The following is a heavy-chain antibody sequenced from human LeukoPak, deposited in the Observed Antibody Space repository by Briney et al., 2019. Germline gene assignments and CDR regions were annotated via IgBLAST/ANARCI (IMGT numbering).Heavy chain of an antibody. D-gene: IGHD3-22*01. CDR2: IYHSGNT. J-gene: IGHJ4*02. CDR1: GYSISNNYY. CDR3: ARDQVGYDSSGYCFDY. Sequence: SETLSLTCTVSGYSISNNYYWGWIRPPPGKGLEWIGSIYHSGNTYYNPSLKSRVTISVDTSKNQFSLKLSSVTAADTAVYYCARDQVGYDSSGYCFDYWGQGTLVTVSS. V-gene: IGHV4-38-2*02.